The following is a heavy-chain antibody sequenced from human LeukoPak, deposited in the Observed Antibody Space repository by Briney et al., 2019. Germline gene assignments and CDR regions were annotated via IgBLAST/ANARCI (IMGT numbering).Heavy chain of an antibody. D-gene: IGHD3-3*01. Sequence: SETLSLTCTASGGSISSSSYYWGWIRQPPGKGLEWIGSIYYSGSTYYNPSLKSRVTISVDTSKNQFSLKLSSVTAADTAVYYCARQHYDFWSGYYTCGFDYWGQGTLVTVSS. V-gene: IGHV4-39*01. CDR3: ARQHYDFWSGYYTCGFDY. CDR2: IYYSGST. J-gene: IGHJ4*02. CDR1: GGSISSSSYY.